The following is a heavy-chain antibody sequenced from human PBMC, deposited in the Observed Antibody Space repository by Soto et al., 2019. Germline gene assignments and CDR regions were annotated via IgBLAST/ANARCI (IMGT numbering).Heavy chain of an antibody. J-gene: IGHJ4*02. D-gene: IGHD6-6*01. CDR2: IYHSGST. CDR3: GRLAPPSDYAY. CDR1: GGSISSSNW. V-gene: IGHV4-4*02. Sequence: SETLSLTCAVSGGSISSSNWWSWVRQPPGKGLEWIGEIYHSGSTNYNPSLKSRVTISVDKSKNQFSLKLSSVTAAETAVYYCGRLAPPSDYAYSGQVYLVTGSS.